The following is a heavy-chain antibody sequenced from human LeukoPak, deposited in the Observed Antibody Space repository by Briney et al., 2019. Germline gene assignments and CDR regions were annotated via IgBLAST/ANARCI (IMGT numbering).Heavy chain of an antibody. V-gene: IGHV3-21*01. J-gene: IGHJ4*02. CDR1: GFTFSSYS. CDR2: ISSSSSYI. Sequence: PGGSLRLSCAASGFTFSSYSMNWVRQAPGKGLEWVSSISSSSSYIYYADSVKGRFTISRDNAKNSLYLQMNSLRAEDTAVYYCARVLREYSYAYSGGFDYWGQGTLVTVSS. CDR3: ARVLREYSYAYSGGFDY. D-gene: IGHD5-18*01.